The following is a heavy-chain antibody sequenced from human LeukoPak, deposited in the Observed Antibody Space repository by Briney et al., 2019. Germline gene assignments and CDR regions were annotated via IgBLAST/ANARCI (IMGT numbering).Heavy chain of an antibody. CDR3: ARQRMRLPHYFDY. CDR2: IYYNGNT. J-gene: IGHJ4*02. Sequence: SETLSLTCTVSGGSINTYYWSWIRQPPGKGLEWIGYIYYNGNTNYNPSLKNRVTMSLDTSKNQFSLKLSSVTAADTAVFYCARQRMRLPHYFDYRGQGTLVTVSS. V-gene: IGHV4-59*08. D-gene: IGHD2-15*01. CDR1: GGSINTYY.